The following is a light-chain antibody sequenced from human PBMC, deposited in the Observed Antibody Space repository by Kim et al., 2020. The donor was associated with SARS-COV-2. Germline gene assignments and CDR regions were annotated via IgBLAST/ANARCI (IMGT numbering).Light chain of an antibody. CDR3: QQYNSYPYS. CDR1: QSISSW. Sequence: SESVGDRFTITCRASQSISSWLAWYQQKPGKAPKLLIYKASSLESGVPSRFSGSGSGTEFTLTISSLQPDDFATYYCQQYNSYPYSFGQGTMLEI. CDR2: KAS. J-gene: IGKJ2*03. V-gene: IGKV1-5*03.